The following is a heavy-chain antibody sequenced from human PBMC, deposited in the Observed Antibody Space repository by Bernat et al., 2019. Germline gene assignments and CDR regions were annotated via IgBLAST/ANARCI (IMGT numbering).Heavy chain of an antibody. V-gene: IGHV1-69*01. Sequence: QVQLVQSGAEVKKPGSSVKVSCKASGGTFSSYAISWVRQAPGQGLEWMGGIIPIFGTANYAQKFQGRVTITADESTSTAYMELSSLRSEDTAVYYCTIGDCSGGSCYPQPYYFDYWGQGTLVTVSS. CDR3: TIGDCSGGSCYPQPYYFDY. D-gene: IGHD2-15*01. CDR2: IIPIFGTA. CDR1: GGTFSSYA. J-gene: IGHJ4*02.